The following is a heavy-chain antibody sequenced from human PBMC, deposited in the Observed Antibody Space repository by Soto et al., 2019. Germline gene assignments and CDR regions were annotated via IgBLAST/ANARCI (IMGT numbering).Heavy chain of an antibody. CDR3: AKAQQWLEFFDY. CDR1: GFTFSSYG. J-gene: IGHJ4*02. D-gene: IGHD6-19*01. V-gene: IGHV3-30*18. CDR2: ISYDGSNK. Sequence: QVQLVESGGGVVQPGRSLRLSCAASGFTFSSYGMHWVRQAPGKGLEWVAVISYDGSNKYYADSVKGRFTISRDNSKNTLDLQMNSLRAEDTAVYYCAKAQQWLEFFDYWGQGTLVTVSS.